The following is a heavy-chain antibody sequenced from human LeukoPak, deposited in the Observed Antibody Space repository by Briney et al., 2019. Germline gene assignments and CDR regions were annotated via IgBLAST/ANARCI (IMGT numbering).Heavy chain of an antibody. J-gene: IGHJ4*02. D-gene: IGHD2-21*02. CDR1: GFTFSSYA. CDR2: ISGSGDST. Sequence: GGSLRLSCAASGFTFSSYAMSWVRQAPGKGLEWVSVISGSGDSTYYADSVKGRFTIARDNSKNTLYLQMNSLRAEDTAVYYCAKGWRRPEVTFAYWGQGTLVTVSS. CDR3: AKGWRRPEVTFAY. V-gene: IGHV3-23*01.